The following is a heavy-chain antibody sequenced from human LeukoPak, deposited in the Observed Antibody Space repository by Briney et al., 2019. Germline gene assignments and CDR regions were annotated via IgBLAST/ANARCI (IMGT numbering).Heavy chain of an antibody. CDR2: IIPIFGTA. Sequence: EASVKVSCKASGGTFSSYAISWVRQAPGQGLEWMGGIIPIFGTANYAQKFQGRVTMTTDTSTSTAYMELRRLRSDDTAVYYCAGDLGRYCSGGSCHYYSYYMDVWGKGTTVTVSS. CDR3: AGDLGRYCSGGSCHYYSYYMDV. D-gene: IGHD2-15*01. V-gene: IGHV1-69*05. CDR1: GGTFSSYA. J-gene: IGHJ6*03.